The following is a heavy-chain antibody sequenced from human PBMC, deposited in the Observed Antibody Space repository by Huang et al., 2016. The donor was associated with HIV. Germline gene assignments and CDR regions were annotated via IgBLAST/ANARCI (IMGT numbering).Heavy chain of an antibody. D-gene: IGHD4-4*01. CDR2: IGNVSRDT. V-gene: IGHV1-18*01. Sequence: QVQLVQSGGEVMQPGASVRVSCKASGYDFGSYGMSWVRQAPGQRREWMRWIGNVSRDTSAAQKFQCRVTMTTDTSTTTTYMELRSQRSDDTAMYYCARDPYYSNRWKRNDASFLWGQGTMITVSS. CDR1: GYDFGSYG. CDR3: ARDPYYSNRWKRNDASFL. J-gene: IGHJ3*01.